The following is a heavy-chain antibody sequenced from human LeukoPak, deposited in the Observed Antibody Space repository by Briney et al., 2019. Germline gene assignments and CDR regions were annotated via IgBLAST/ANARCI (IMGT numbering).Heavy chain of an antibody. J-gene: IGHJ4*02. CDR2: IKSNNGGGAT. D-gene: IGHD3-3*01. Sequence: SGGSLRLSCAASGFAFSSAWMSWVRQAPGKGLEWVGRIKSNNGGGATDYAAPVKGRFTFSRDDSMNTLYLQMNSLKTDDTAVYYCIWSGLNYFAHWGQGTLVTVSS. V-gene: IGHV3-15*01. CDR3: IWSGLNYFAH. CDR1: GFAFSSAW.